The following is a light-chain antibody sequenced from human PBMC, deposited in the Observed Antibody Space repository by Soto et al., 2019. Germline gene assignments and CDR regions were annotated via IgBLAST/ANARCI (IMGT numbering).Light chain of an antibody. CDR2: AAS. V-gene: IGKV1-27*01. CDR3: QNYNGAPRT. J-gene: IGKJ1*01. CDR1: QDIRNS. Sequence: DMQMTQSPPSLSESVGDRVTITCQASQDIRNSLAWFQQKPGKVPRLLIYAASSLQLGVPPRFSGSGWGTDFTLTISSLQPEDVATYYCQNYNGAPRTFGQGTKVAI.